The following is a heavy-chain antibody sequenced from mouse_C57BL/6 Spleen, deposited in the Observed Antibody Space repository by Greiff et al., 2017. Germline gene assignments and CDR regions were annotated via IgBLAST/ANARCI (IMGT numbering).Heavy chain of an antibody. CDR1: EYEFPSHD. CDR3: ARHDYDGAWFAY. V-gene: IGHV5-2*01. J-gene: IGHJ3*01. CDR2: INSDGGST. Sequence: DVKLVESGGGLVQPGESLKLSCESNEYEFPSHDMSWVRKTPEKRLELVAAINSDGGSTYYPDTMERRFIISRDNTKKTLYLQRSSLRSEDTALYYCARHDYDGAWFAYWGQGTLVTVSA. D-gene: IGHD2-4*01.